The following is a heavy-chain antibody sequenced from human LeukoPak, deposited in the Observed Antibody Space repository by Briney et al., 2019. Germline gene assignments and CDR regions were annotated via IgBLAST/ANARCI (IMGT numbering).Heavy chain of an antibody. CDR1: GFTFSSYA. J-gene: IGHJ4*02. Sequence: GRSLRLSCAASGFTFSSYAMRWVRQAPGKGLEWVAVISYDGSNKYYADSVKGRFTISRDNAKNSLYLQMNSLRAEDTAVYYCARDHDYDILTGYYTAQFYYFDYWGQGTLVTVSS. CDR2: ISYDGSNK. V-gene: IGHV3-30-3*01. D-gene: IGHD3-9*01. CDR3: ARDHDYDILTGYYTAQFYYFDY.